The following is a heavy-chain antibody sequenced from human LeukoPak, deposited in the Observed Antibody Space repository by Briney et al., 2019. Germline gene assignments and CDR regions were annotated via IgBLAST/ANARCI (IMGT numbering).Heavy chain of an antibody. CDR3: AREDTMVRGVFDY. CDR1: GFTFSNYS. Sequence: GGSLRLSCAASGFTFSNYSMSWVRQAPGKGLEWVSSISSSSSYIYYADSVKGRFTISRDNAKNSLYLQMNSLRAEDTAVYYCAREDTMVRGVFDYWGQGTLVTVSS. D-gene: IGHD3-10*01. J-gene: IGHJ4*02. V-gene: IGHV3-21*01. CDR2: ISSSSSYI.